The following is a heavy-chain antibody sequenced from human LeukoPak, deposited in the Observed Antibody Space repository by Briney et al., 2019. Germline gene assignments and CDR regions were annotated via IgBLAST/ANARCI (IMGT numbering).Heavy chain of an antibody. Sequence: GGSLRLSCAASGFTFSSYAMSWVRQAPGKGLEWVSAISGSGDNTYYADSVKGRFTISRDNSKNTLYLQMNSLRAEDTAVYYCARGGGWQQDAADYWGQGTLVTVSS. V-gene: IGHV3-23*01. J-gene: IGHJ4*02. CDR3: ARGGGWQQDAADY. CDR2: ISGSGDNT. D-gene: IGHD5-24*01. CDR1: GFTFSSYA.